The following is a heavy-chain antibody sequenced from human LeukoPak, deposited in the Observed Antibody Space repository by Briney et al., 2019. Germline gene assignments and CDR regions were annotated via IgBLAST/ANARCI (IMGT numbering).Heavy chain of an antibody. D-gene: IGHD3-16*01. CDR1: GFTSSSYS. Sequence: PGGSLRLSCAASGFTSSSYSMNWVRQPPGKGLEWIGEINHSGSTNYNPSLKSRVTISVDTSKNQFSLKLSSVTAADTAVYYCARVYRRLRSPSQPGYNWFDPWGQGTLVTVSS. CDR2: INHSGST. V-gene: IGHV4-34*01. J-gene: IGHJ5*02. CDR3: ARVYRRLRSPSQPGYNWFDP.